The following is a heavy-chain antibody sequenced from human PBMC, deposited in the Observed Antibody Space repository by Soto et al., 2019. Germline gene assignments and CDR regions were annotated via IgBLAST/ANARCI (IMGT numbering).Heavy chain of an antibody. CDR3: ARGLLRYFDSLHAPYYYYGMDV. Sequence: QVQLVQSGAEVKKPGASVKVSCKASGYTFTSYDINWVRQATGQGLEWMGWMNRNSGNTGYAQKFQGRVTMTRNTSISTAYMELSSLRSEDTAVYYCARGLLRYFDSLHAPYYYYGMDVWGQGTTVTVSS. V-gene: IGHV1-8*01. CDR1: GYTFTSYD. D-gene: IGHD3-9*01. CDR2: MNRNSGNT. J-gene: IGHJ6*02.